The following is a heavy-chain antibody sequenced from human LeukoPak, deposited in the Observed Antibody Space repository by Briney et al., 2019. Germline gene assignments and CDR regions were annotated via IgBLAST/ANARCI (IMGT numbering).Heavy chain of an antibody. V-gene: IGHV3-53*01. CDR1: GFTFNSYA. CDR2: IYSGGST. J-gene: IGHJ4*02. Sequence: GGSLRLSCAASGFTFNSYAMNWVRQAPGKGLEWVSVIYSGGSTYYADSVKGRFTISRDNSKNMLYLQMNSLRAEDAAVYYCARDIGPGYSSGFNWGQGTLVTVSS. CDR3: ARDIGPGYSSGFN. D-gene: IGHD2-8*02.